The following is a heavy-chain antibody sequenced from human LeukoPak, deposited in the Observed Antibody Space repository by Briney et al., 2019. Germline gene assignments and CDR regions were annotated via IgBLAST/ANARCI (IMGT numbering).Heavy chain of an antibody. J-gene: IGHJ4*02. V-gene: IGHV3-30-3*01. Sequence: GGSLRLSCAASGFTSSSYAMHWVRQAPGKGLEWAAVISYDGSNKYYADSVKGRFTISRDNSKNTLYLQMNSLRAEDTAVYYCARDREYSYGYRYYFDYWGQGTLVTVSS. CDR2: ISYDGSNK. D-gene: IGHD5-18*01. CDR3: ARDREYSYGYRYYFDY. CDR1: GFTSSSYA.